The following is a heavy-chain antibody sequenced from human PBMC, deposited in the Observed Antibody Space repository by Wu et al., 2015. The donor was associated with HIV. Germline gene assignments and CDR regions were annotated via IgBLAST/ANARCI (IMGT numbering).Heavy chain of an antibody. V-gene: IGHV1-69*06. CDR3: ARQRAYSSGWYIYDY. CDR1: GGTFNNYV. J-gene: IGHJ4*02. Sequence: QVQLVQSGAEVKKPGSSVKVSCKASGGTFNNYVFNWVRQAPGQGPEWMGGIIPVLGTPNYAQKFQGRVTMTRNTSISTVYMELNSLRSEDTAIYYCARQRAYSSGWYIYDYWGQGTLVTVSS. D-gene: IGHD6-19*01. CDR2: IIPVLGTP.